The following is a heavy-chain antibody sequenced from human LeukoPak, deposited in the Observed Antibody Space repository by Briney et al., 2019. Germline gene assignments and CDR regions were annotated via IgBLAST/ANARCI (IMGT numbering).Heavy chain of an antibody. J-gene: IGHJ3*01. CDR2: IYPDDSDT. V-gene: IGHV5-51*01. Sequence: GESLKISCKNSGYRFNNYWIGWVRQMPGKGLEWMGIIYPDDSDTRYSPSFQGQVTISADKSISTAYLQWRSLKASDTAMYYCARHKAERGSSGYDWGAFDVWGQGTMVTVPS. D-gene: IGHD5-12*01. CDR1: GYRFNNYW. CDR3: ARHKAERGSSGYDWGAFDV.